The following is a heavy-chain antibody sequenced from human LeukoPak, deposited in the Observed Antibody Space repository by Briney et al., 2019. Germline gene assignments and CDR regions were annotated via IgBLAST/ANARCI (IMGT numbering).Heavy chain of an antibody. J-gene: IGHJ4*02. Sequence: PSETLSLTCAVYGGSFSGYYWSWIRQSPGKGLEWVSGIIPSGHTTYYADSVRGRFTISRDNSRNTVYLQMNSLRAEDTAVYYCAKDDRWLQFCCRGQGTLVTVSA. CDR3: AKDDRWLQFCC. D-gene: IGHD5-24*01. V-gene: IGHV3-23*01. CDR2: IIPSGHTT. CDR1: GGSFSGYY.